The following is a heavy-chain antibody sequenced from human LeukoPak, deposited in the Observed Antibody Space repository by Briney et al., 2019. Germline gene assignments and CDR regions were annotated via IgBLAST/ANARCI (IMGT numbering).Heavy chain of an antibody. J-gene: IGHJ6*02. CDR2: ISVYNGNT. CDR3: AGRYSSRGRCVDIRIYQYGMDV. Sequence: ASVKVSCKASGYTLTSYGVSLVRQAPGQGPEWMGWISVYNGNTNYAQRLQGRVTMTTDTSTSTAYMELRSLRSDDTAVYYCAGRYSSRGRCVDIRIYQYGMDVWGQGTTVTVSS. V-gene: IGHV1-18*01. CDR1: GYTLTSYG. D-gene: IGHD2-15*01.